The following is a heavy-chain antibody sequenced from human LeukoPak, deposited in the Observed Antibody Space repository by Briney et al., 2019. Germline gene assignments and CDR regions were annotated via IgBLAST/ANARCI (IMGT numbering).Heavy chain of an antibody. V-gene: IGHV4-39*02. D-gene: IGHD5-24*01. CDR2: TYYTGSA. J-gene: IGHJ4*02. Sequence: AEPLSLPCTVSGGSITSGSYLWGWIRQSPGKGLEWIGITYYTGSAYYRPSLQSRDSISVDTSKKEFSLKLTSVTAADTAVYYCARDRDGYAYSFDYWGQGTLVTVSS. CDR1: GGSITSGSYL. CDR3: ARDRDGYAYSFDY.